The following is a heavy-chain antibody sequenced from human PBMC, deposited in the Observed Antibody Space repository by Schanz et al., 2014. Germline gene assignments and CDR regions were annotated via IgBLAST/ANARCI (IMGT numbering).Heavy chain of an antibody. CDR3: ARDALGGPHNWFDP. D-gene: IGHD3-16*01. V-gene: IGHV4-59*12. CDR2: IYFSGSV. Sequence: QVQLQESGPGLVKPSETLSLTCTVSGGAISSFYWSWIRQPPGKGLEWIGYIYFSGSVDYNPSLNSRVTISLDTSKKQFSLKLSSVTAADTAVYYCARDALGGPHNWFDPWGQGTLVTVSS. J-gene: IGHJ5*02. CDR1: GGAISSFY.